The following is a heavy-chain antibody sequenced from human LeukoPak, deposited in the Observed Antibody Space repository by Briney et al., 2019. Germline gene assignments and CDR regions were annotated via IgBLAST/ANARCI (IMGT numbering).Heavy chain of an antibody. V-gene: IGHV3-7*01. Sequence: PGGSLRLSCAASGFTFSTTWMNWVRQAPGKGLEWVANIKQDGNEKYYVDSVKGRFTISRDNAKNSLYLQMNSLRAEDTAVYYCARDFGGPYGGNSFDYWGQGTLVTVSS. D-gene: IGHD4-23*01. CDR3: ARDFGGPYGGNSFDY. CDR2: IKQDGNEK. J-gene: IGHJ4*02. CDR1: GFTFSTTW.